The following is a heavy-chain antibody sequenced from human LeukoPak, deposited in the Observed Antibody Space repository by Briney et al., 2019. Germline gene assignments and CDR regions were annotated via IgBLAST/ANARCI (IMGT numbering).Heavy chain of an antibody. Sequence: GGSLRLSCAASGFTFDDYAMPWVRQAPGKGLEWVSGISWNSGSIGYADSVKGRFTIPRDNAKNSLYLQMNSLRAEDTALYYCAKDGSSGWYPYFDYWGQGTLVTVSS. CDR1: GFTFDDYA. D-gene: IGHD6-19*01. CDR2: ISWNSGSI. J-gene: IGHJ4*02. V-gene: IGHV3-9*01. CDR3: AKDGSSGWYPYFDY.